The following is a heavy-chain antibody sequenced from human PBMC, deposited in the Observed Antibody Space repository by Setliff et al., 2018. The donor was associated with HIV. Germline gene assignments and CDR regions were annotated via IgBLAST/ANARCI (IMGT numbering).Heavy chain of an antibody. CDR1: GVSTSSSTYY. V-gene: IGHV4-39*02. D-gene: IGHD3-3*01. J-gene: IGHJ4*02. Sequence: SETLSLTCSVSGVSTSSSTYYWGWIRQPPGKGLEWIGYIFYTGSTYYNPSLKSRVTISADTSKNHFSLKLRSVTAADTAVYYCVSGPLSGYGYYFDYWGQGALVTVSS. CDR3: VSGPLSGYGYYFDY. CDR2: IFYTGST.